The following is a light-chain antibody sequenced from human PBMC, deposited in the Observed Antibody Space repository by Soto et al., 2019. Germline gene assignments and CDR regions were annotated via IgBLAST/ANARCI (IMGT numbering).Light chain of an antibody. CDR1: QSVSSNY. CDR2: DAS. CDR3: QQYDISPWT. Sequence: EIVLTQSPGTLSLSPGARAPLSCRASQSVSSNYLAWYQQKPGQAPRLLIYDASNRATGIPARFSGSGSGTDFTLTISSLEPEDFAVYYCQQYDISPWTFGQGTKVDIK. J-gene: IGKJ1*01. V-gene: IGKV3-20*01.